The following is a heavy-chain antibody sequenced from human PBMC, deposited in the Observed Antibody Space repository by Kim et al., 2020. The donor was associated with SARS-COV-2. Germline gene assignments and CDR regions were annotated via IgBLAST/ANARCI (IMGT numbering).Heavy chain of an antibody. J-gene: IGHJ3*02. CDR1: GYSFTSYW. Sequence: GESLKISCKGSGYSFTSYWIGWVRQMPGKGLEWMGIIYPGDSDTRYSPSFQGQVTISADKSISTAYLQWSSLKASDTAMYYCARLGLRYFDWLGAFDIWGQGTMVTVSS. CDR3: ARLGLRYFDWLGAFDI. D-gene: IGHD3-9*01. V-gene: IGHV5-51*01. CDR2: IYPGDSDT.